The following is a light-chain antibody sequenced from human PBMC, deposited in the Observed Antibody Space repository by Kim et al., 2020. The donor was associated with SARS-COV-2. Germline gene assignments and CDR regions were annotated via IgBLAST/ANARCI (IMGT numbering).Light chain of an antibody. Sequence: VSPGERATPSCRAGQSVSSNLAWYRQKPGQAPRLLIYGASTRATGIPARFSGSGSGTEFTLTISSLQSEDFAVYYCQQYNNWPVFGPGTKVDIK. V-gene: IGKV3-15*01. CDR1: QSVSSN. CDR3: QQYNNWPV. J-gene: IGKJ3*01. CDR2: GAS.